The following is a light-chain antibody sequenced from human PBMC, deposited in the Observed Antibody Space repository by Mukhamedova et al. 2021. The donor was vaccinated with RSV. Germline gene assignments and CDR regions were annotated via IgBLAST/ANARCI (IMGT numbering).Light chain of an antibody. CDR2: GVS. V-gene: IGKV3-15*01. CDR3: QQHNNWPPWT. Sequence: APRLLLYGVSTRATGIPARFSGSGSGTEFTLTISSMQSADFAVYYCQQHNNWPPWTFGQGT. J-gene: IGKJ1*01.